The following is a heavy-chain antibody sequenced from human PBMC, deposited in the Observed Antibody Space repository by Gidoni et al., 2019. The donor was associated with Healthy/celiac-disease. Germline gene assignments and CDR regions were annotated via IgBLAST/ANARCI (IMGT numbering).Heavy chain of an antibody. J-gene: IGHJ4*02. D-gene: IGHD2-21*01. V-gene: IGHV4-39*01. CDR3: ARRGPKYCGGDCYYFDY. CDR2: IYYSGST. CDR1: GGSISSSSYY. Sequence: QLQLQESGPGLVKPSETLSLTCTVSGGSISSSSYYWGWIRQPPGKGLEWIGSIYYSGSTYYNPSLKSRVTISVDTSKNQFSLKLSSVTAADTAVYYCARRGPKYCGGDCYYFDYWGQGTLVTVSS.